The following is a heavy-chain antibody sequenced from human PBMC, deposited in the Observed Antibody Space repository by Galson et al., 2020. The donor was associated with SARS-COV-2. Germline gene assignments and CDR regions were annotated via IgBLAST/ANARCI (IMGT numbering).Heavy chain of an antibody. CDR3: AHRRSGWWIGFDS. Sequence: SGPTLVKPTQTLTLTCTFSGFSLSTRGVAVGWIRQPPGKALAWLALIYWNDDKRYSPSLQKRLTIMKDTSKNQVVLTMSNVDPVDTATYYGAHRRSGWWIGFDSWGQGTLVTVSS. D-gene: IGHD6-19*01. V-gene: IGHV2-5*01. CDR2: IYWNDDK. J-gene: IGHJ4*02. CDR1: GFSLSTRGVA.